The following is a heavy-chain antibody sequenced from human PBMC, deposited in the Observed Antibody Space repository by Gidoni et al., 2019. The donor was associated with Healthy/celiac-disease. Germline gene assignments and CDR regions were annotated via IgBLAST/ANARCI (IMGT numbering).Heavy chain of an antibody. CDR3: ARDSKGGIVATIQGDY. D-gene: IGHD5-12*01. J-gene: IGHJ4*02. V-gene: IGHV1-18*01. CDR2: ISPYNGNT. CDR1: GYTFTSYG. Sequence: QVQLVQSGAEVKKPGASVKVSCKASGYTFTSYGISWVRQAPGQGLEWMGWISPYNGNTNYAQKLQGRVTMTTDTSKSTAYMELRSLRSDDTAVYYCARDSKGGIVATIQGDYWGQGTLVTVSS.